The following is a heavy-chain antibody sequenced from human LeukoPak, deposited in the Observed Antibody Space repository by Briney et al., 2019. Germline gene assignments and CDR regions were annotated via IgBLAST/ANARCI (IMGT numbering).Heavy chain of an antibody. CDR3: ATYVDTVRYDAFDV. Sequence: GGSLRLSCAASGFTFSSYWMSWVRQAPGKGLEWVANIKQDGSEKYYVDSVKGRFTISRDNARNTLFLQMNSLRTEDAAVYYCATYVDTVRYDAFDVWGQGTMVTVSS. CDR2: IKQDGSEK. CDR1: GFTFSSYW. D-gene: IGHD5-18*01. V-gene: IGHV3-7*01. J-gene: IGHJ3*01.